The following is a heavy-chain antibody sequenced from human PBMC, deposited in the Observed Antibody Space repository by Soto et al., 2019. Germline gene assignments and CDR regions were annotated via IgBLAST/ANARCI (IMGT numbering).Heavy chain of an antibody. Sequence: QITLKESGPTRVRPTQTLALTCTFSGFSLTTSGVGVGWIRKTPGKALERLAVIYWDDDKRYSPSLKSRLTITKDTSKNQVVLTMADMDPVDTATYFCAHRGYMYGNWDHGYFDYWGQGTLVTVSS. CDR3: AHRGYMYGNWDHGYFDY. J-gene: IGHJ4*02. CDR2: IYWDDDK. CDR1: GFSLTTSGVG. D-gene: IGHD5-18*01. V-gene: IGHV2-5*02.